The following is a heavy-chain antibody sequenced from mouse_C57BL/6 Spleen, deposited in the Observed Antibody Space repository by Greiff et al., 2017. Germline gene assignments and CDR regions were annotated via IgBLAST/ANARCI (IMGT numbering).Heavy chain of an antibody. Sequence: VMLVESGPGLVQPSQSLSITCTVSGFSLTSYGVHWVRQSPGKGLEWLGVIWSGGSTDYNAAFISRLSISKDNSKSQVFFKMNSLQADDTAIYYCARSYYDFLYYFDYWGKGTTRTVSS. J-gene: IGHJ2*01. CDR2: IWSGGST. V-gene: IGHV2-2*01. D-gene: IGHD2-4*01. CDR1: GFSLTSYG. CDR3: ARSYYDFLYYFDY.